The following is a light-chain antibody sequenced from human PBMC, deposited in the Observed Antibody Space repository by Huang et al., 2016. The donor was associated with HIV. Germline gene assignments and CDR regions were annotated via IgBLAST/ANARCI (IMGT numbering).Light chain of an antibody. V-gene: IGKV1D-8*03. J-gene: IGKJ4*01. CDR3: QQYHAFPLT. CDR2: SAS. CDR1: QDINTY. Sequence: VIWMTQSPPLVSASTGDIVTINCRVGQDINTYLAWYQQKPGKAPELLIYSASVLQDGVPSRFNGSGSGTQFSLTISCLQTEDFATYFCQQYHAFPLTFGAGTKVEI.